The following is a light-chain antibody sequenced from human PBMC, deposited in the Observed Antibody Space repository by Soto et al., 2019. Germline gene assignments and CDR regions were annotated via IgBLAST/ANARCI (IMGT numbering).Light chain of an antibody. CDR2: AAS. CDR3: QQLNSYPLT. CDR1: QGISSY. J-gene: IGKJ4*01. Sequence: DIQLTQSPSFLSASVGDRVTITCRASQGISSYLAWFQQKPGKAPKVLIYAASILQGGVPSRFSGSGSGTEFTLTIRSLQPEDFATYYCQQLNSYPLTFGGGTKVGIK. V-gene: IGKV1-9*01.